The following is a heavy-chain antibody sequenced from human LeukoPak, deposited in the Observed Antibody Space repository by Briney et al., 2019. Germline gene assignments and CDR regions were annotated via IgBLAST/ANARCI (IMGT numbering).Heavy chain of an antibody. J-gene: IGHJ3*02. Sequence: PSETLSLTCTVSGGSIDTYDFYWDWIRQPPGKGLEWIGEINHSGSTNYNPSLKSRVTISVDTSKNQFSLKLSSVTAADTAVYYCARGLGSYDAFDIWGQGTMVTVSS. CDR1: GGSIDTYDFY. CDR2: INHSGST. CDR3: ARGLGSYDAFDI. V-gene: IGHV4-34*01. D-gene: IGHD1-26*01.